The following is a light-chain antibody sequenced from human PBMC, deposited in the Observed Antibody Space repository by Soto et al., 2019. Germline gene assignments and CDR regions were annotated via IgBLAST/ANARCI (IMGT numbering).Light chain of an antibody. CDR2: GAS. CDR1: QSISRY. J-gene: IGKJ4*01. Sequence: DIQMTQSPSSLSASVGDRVTITCRASQSISRYLNWYQQKPGRAPKLLIYGASSLQSGVPSRFNGSGSETEFTLTISSLQSEDFANYYCQQSYSTPPLTFGGGTKVDIK. CDR3: QQSYSTPPLT. V-gene: IGKV1-39*01.